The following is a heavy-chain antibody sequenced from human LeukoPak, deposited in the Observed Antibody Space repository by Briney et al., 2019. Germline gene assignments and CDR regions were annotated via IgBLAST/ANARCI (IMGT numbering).Heavy chain of an antibody. CDR3: ATLSQTGYYQKGNWFDP. J-gene: IGHJ5*02. D-gene: IGHD3-9*01. CDR1: GYTLTELS. CDR2: FDPEDGET. Sequence: ASVKVSCMVSGYTLTELSMHWVRQAPGKGLEWMGGFDPEDGETIYAQKFQGRVTMTEDTSTDTAYMELSSLRSEDTAVYYCATLSQTGYYQKGNWFDPWGQGTLVTVSS. V-gene: IGHV1-24*01.